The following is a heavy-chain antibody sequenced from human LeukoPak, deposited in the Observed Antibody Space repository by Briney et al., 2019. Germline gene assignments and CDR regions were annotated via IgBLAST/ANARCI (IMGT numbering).Heavy chain of an antibody. J-gene: IGHJ4*02. CDR3: ARDRFRRNFDY. V-gene: IGHV3-33*01. CDR1: GFTFSDYG. Sequence: GGSLRLSCAASGFTFSDYGMHWVRQAPGKGLEWVAVIWYDGSNKYYADSVRGRFTISRDSSKNTLYLQMNSLRAEDTAVYYCARDRFRRNFDYWGQGTLVTVSS. D-gene: IGHD3-16*01. CDR2: IWYDGSNK.